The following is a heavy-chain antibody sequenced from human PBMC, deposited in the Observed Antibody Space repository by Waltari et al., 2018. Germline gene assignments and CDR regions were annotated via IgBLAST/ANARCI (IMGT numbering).Heavy chain of an antibody. CDR2: IKQDGSEK. V-gene: IGHV3-7*03. Sequence: EVQLVESGGGLVQPGESLRLSCAASGFTFSGHWMTWVRQAPGKGLEWVANIKQDGSEKNYVDSVKGRFTISRDNARNSLYLQMNSLRAEDTAVYYCARLWNGPDCWGQGTLVTVSS. J-gene: IGHJ4*02. CDR3: ARLWNGPDC. D-gene: IGHD1-1*01. CDR1: GFTFSGHW.